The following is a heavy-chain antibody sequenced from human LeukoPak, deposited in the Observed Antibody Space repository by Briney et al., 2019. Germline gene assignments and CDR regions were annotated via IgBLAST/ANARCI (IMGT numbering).Heavy chain of an antibody. D-gene: IGHD6-13*01. V-gene: IGHV3-53*01. CDR2: IYTGGTT. J-gene: IGHJ6*02. Sequence: PGGSLRLSCATSGFPVSSNYMSWVRQAPGKGLEWVALIYTGGTTSYADSVKGRFTISRDNSKNTLHLQMDSLRAEDTAVYYCAREAAGYHYYYGMDVWGQGTTVTVSS. CDR3: AREAAGYHYYYGMDV. CDR1: GFPVSSNY.